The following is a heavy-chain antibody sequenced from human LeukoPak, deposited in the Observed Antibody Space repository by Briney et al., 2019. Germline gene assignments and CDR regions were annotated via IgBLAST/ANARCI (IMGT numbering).Heavy chain of an antibody. J-gene: IGHJ4*02. Sequence: PGGSLRLSCAASGFXFSSYGMHWVRQAPGKGLEWVAVIWYDGSNKYSADSVKGRFTISRDNAKNSLHLQMNSLRAEDTAVYYCARGSGVQVWSSLDYWGQGTLVTVSS. D-gene: IGHD5-18*01. CDR3: ARGSGVQVWSSLDY. CDR2: IWYDGSNK. CDR1: GFXFSSYG. V-gene: IGHV3-33*01.